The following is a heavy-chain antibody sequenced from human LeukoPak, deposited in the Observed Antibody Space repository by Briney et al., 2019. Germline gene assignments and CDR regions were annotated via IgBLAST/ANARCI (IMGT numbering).Heavy chain of an antibody. D-gene: IGHD3-10*01. Sequence: SETLSLTCTVSGGSISSYYWSWIRQPPGKGLEWIGYIYYSGSTNYNPSLKSRVTISVDTSKNQFSLKLSSVTAADTAVYYCARRIGGYYYYMDVWGKGTTVTVSS. CDR1: GGSISSYY. CDR3: ARRIGGYYYYMDV. J-gene: IGHJ6*03. CDR2: IYYSGST. V-gene: IGHV4-59*01.